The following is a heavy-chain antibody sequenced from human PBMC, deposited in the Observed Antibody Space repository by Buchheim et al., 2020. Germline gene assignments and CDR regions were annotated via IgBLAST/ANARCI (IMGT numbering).Heavy chain of an antibody. CDR2: IKEDGSDK. CDR1: GFTFSNYW. V-gene: IGHV3-7*03. Sequence: EVQLVESGGGLVQPGGSLRLSCASSGFTFSNYWMTWVRQAPGKGLEWVANIKEDGSDKYYVDSVKGRFTISRDNAKNSLYLQMNSLRAEDTAVYYCARVDFYYYYGMDVWGQGTT. J-gene: IGHJ6*02. D-gene: IGHD3/OR15-3a*01. CDR3: ARVDFYYYYGMDV.